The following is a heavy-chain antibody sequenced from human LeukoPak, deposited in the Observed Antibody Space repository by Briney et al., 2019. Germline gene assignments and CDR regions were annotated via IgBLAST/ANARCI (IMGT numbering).Heavy chain of an antibody. CDR3: ARVKVGASDFDY. J-gene: IGHJ4*02. CDR1: GYTFTSYA. D-gene: IGHD1-26*01. V-gene: IGHV1-3*01. CDR2: INAGNGNT. Sequence: ASVKVSCKASGYTFTSYAMHWVRQAPGQRLEWMGWINAGNGNTKYSQKFQGRVTITRDTSASTAYMELSSLRSGDTAVYYCARVKVGASDFDYWGQGTLVTVSS.